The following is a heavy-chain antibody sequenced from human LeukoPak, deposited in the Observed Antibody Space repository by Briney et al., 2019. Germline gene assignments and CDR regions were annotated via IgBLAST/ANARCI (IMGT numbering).Heavy chain of an antibody. CDR3: ARGKQQLNCFSYYGLDV. J-gene: IGHJ6*02. V-gene: IGHV3-30-3*01. D-gene: IGHD6-13*01. Sequence: GGSLRLSCAASGFTFSSYAMHWVRQAPGTGLEWVAVISRDGDNKHYADSVKGRFTISRDNSKNTLYLQMNSLRPEDTAVYCCARGKQQLNCFSYYGLDVWGQGTTVTVSS. CDR2: ISRDGDNK. CDR1: GFTFSSYA.